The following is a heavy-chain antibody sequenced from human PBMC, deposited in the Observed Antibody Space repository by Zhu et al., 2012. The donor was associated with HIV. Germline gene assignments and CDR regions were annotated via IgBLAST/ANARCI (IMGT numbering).Heavy chain of an antibody. CDR1: GFDFSNYA. J-gene: IGHJ4*02. D-gene: IGHD3-9*01. CDR3: APHGQIFTGFRY. V-gene: IGHV3-23*01. CDR2: IGSGGGT. Sequence: EVQLLESGGDLVQPGGSLRLSCATSGFDFSNYAMSWVRQAPGKGLEGVSAIGSGGGTYYAESVKGRFTISRDNSKKTVYLQMNSLKVDDTAVYYCAPHGQIFTGFRYWGQGTLVTVSS.